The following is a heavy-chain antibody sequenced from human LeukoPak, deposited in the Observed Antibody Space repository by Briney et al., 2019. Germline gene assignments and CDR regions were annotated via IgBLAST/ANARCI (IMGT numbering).Heavy chain of an antibody. V-gene: IGHV3-20*04. CDR3: ARDPGSLGFDP. J-gene: IGHJ5*02. D-gene: IGHD2-15*01. Sequence: GGSLRLSCAASGFSFDDYGMTWVRQAPGKGLEWVCGINWNGSSTGYADSVKGRFTISRDNAKNTLYLQMNSLRAEDTAVYYCARDPGSLGFDPWGQGTLVTVSS. CDR2: INWNGSST. CDR1: GFSFDDYG.